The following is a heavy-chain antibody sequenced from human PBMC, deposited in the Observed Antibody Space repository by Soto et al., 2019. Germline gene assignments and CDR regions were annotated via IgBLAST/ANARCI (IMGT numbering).Heavy chain of an antibody. CDR2: IVVGSGNT. CDR3: AADLGTTVTTLDY. Sequence: SVKVSFKASGFTFTSSAVQWVRQARGQRLEWIGWIVVGSGNTNYAQKFQERVTITRDMSTSTAYMELSSLRSEDTAVYYCAADLGTTVTTLDYWGQGTLVTVSS. D-gene: IGHD4-17*01. J-gene: IGHJ4*02. V-gene: IGHV1-58*01. CDR1: GFTFTSSA.